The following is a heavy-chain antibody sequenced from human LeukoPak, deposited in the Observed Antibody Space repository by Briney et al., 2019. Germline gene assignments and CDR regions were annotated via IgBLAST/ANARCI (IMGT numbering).Heavy chain of an antibody. J-gene: IGHJ4*02. Sequence: GGSLRLSCAASGFTFSSYAMHWVRQAPGKGLEWVAVISYDGSNKYYADSVKGRFTISRDNSKNTLYLQMNSLRAEDTAVYYCARDTEMATLGYWGQGTLVTVSS. CDR3: ARDTEMATLGY. V-gene: IGHV3-30*04. CDR1: GFTFSSYA. CDR2: ISYDGSNK. D-gene: IGHD5-24*01.